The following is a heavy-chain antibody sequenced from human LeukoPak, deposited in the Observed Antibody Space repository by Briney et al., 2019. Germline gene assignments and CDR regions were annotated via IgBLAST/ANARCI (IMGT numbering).Heavy chain of an antibody. CDR3: ARASGSGSYPLDY. Sequence: GGSLRLSCAASGFTFSSYAMHWVRQAPGKGLEYVSAISSNGGSTYYANSVKGRFTISRDNSKNTLYLQMGSLRAEDMAVYYCARASGSGSYPLDYWGQGTLVTVSS. CDR2: ISSNGGST. D-gene: IGHD3-10*01. J-gene: IGHJ4*02. V-gene: IGHV3-64*01. CDR1: GFTFSSYA.